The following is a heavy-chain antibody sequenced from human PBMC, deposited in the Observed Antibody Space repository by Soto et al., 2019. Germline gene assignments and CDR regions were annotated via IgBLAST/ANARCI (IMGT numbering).Heavy chain of an antibody. J-gene: IGHJ5*02. D-gene: IGHD2-15*01. V-gene: IGHV1-18*01. CDR2: ISAYNGNT. CDR1: GYTFTSYG. Sequence: ASVKVSCKASGYTFTSYGISWVRQAPGQGLDWMGWISAYNGNTNYAQKLQGRVTMTTDTSTSTAYMELRSLRSDDTAVYYCARDQFLSTVVVAADNWFDPWGQGTLVTVSS. CDR3: ARDQFLSTVVVAADNWFDP.